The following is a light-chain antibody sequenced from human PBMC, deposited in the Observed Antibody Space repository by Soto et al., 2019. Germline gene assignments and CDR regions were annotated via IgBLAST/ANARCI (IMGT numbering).Light chain of an antibody. Sequence: EIVLTQSPGTLSLSPGERATLSCRASQSVSSSYLAWYQQKPGQAPRLLIYGASSRATGIPDRFSGSGSGTDFTLTISRLEPEDCAVYDCQQYDSSQVTFGQGTKVESK. CDR3: QQYDSSQVT. J-gene: IGKJ1*01. CDR2: GAS. CDR1: QSVSSSY. V-gene: IGKV3-20*01.